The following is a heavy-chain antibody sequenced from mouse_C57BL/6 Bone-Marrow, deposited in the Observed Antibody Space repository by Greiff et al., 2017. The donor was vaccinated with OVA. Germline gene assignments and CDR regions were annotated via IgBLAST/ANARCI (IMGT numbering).Heavy chain of an antibody. CDR3: ARMGGSSYSYWYFDV. J-gene: IGHJ1*03. CDR2: IHPNSGST. CDR1: GYTFTSYW. Sequence: QVQLQQPGAELVKPGASVKLSRKASGYTFTSYWMHWVKQRPGQGLEWIGMIHPNSGSTNYNEKFKSKATLTVDKSSSTAYMQLSSLTSEDSAVYYCARMGGSSYSYWYFDVWGTGTTVTVSS. V-gene: IGHV1-64*01. D-gene: IGHD1-1*01.